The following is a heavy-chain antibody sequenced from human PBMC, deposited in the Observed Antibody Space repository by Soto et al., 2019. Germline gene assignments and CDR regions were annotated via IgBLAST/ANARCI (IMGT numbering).Heavy chain of an antibody. J-gene: IGHJ4*02. CDR2: ISKSDYT. Sequence: GGSLRLSCTVSGFAFNNYGINWVPQAPGKGLEWVSSISKSDYTYYSDSVTGRFTISRDNAKNSGSIQMNTLRVEDTAVYYCAREDSIIIPAVSDFWGQGTLVTVSS. CDR3: AREDSIIIPAVSDF. V-gene: IGHV3-21*01. D-gene: IGHD2-2*01. CDR1: GFAFNNYG.